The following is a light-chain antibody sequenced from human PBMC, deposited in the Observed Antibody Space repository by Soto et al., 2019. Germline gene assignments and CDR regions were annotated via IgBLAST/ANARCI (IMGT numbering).Light chain of an antibody. J-gene: IGLJ2*01. CDR3: TSYAGSTVI. CDR2: EVT. Sequence: QSALTQPPSASGSPGQSATISCTGTSSDVGGYDYVSWYQQHPGKAPKLMIYEVTKRPSGVPDRFSGSKSGNTASLTVSGLQADDEADYYCTSYAGSTVIFGGGTKLTVL. CDR1: SSDVGGYDY. V-gene: IGLV2-8*01.